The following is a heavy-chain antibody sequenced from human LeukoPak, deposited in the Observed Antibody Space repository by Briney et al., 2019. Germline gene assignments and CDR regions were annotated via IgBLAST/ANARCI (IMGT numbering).Heavy chain of an antibody. D-gene: IGHD3-22*01. Sequence: SQTLSLTCAVSGGPISSGGYSWIWIRQPPGKGLEWIGYIYHSGSTYYNPSHKSRVTISVDRSKNQFSLKLSSVTAADTAVYYCARGGGTYYYDSSTFDYWGQGTLVTVSP. V-gene: IGHV4-30-2*01. CDR3: ARGGGTYYYDSSTFDY. CDR1: GGPISSGGYS. CDR2: IYHSGST. J-gene: IGHJ4*02.